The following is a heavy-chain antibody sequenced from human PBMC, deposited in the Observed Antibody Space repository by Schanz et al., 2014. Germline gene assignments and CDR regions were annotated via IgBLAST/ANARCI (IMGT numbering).Heavy chain of an antibody. CDR2: IIPILGIA. CDR3: ARGGGPEDVFDI. D-gene: IGHD5-12*01. Sequence: GPEVKEPGASVKVSCEASRYTFNTYGLNWVRQAPGQGLEWMGRIIPILGIANYAQKFQGRVTMTRDTSASTAYMELSSLRSDDTAVYYCARGGGPEDVFDIWGQGTIRTVSS. V-gene: IGHV1-69*04. CDR1: RYTFNTYG. J-gene: IGHJ3*02.